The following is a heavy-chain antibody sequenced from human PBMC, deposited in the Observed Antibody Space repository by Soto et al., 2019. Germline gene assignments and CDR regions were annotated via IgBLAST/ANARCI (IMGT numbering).Heavy chain of an antibody. D-gene: IGHD6-19*01. V-gene: IGHV3-21*01. J-gene: IGHJ4*02. CDR3: ARGPKAYSSGGYLNFDY. CDR1: GFTFRSYS. CDR2: ISSSSSYI. Sequence: EVQLVESGGGLVKPGGSLRLSCAASGFTFRSYSMNWVRQAPGKGLEWVSSISSSSSYIYYADSVKGRFTISRDNAKNSLYLQMNSLRAEDTAVYCCARGPKAYSSGGYLNFDYWGQGTLVTVSS.